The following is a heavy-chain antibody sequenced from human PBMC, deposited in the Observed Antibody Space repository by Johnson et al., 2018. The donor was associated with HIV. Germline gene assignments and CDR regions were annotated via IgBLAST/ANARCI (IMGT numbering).Heavy chain of an antibody. CDR1: GFTFSDYC. Sequence: VYLVESGGDLVKPGGSLRLSCAASGFTFSDYCMSWIRQAPGKGLEWVANIKQDGSEKYYVDSVKGRFTISRDNSKSTLYLQMNSLRAEDTAVYYCANDFWSGSGIWGQGTMVTVSS. V-gene: IGHV3-7*02. CDR3: ANDFWSGSGI. J-gene: IGHJ3*02. D-gene: IGHD3-3*01. CDR2: IKQDGSEK.